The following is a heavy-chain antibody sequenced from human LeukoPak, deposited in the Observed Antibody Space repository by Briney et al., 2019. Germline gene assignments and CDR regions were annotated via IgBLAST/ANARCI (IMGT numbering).Heavy chain of an antibody. CDR2: IYYSGST. Sequence: PSETLSLTCTVSGGSVSSGSYYWGWIRQPPGKGLEWIGNIYYSGSTYYNPSLKSRVTISVDTSKNQFSLKLSSVTAADTAVYYCARVVGLIDYWGQGTLVTVSS. D-gene: IGHD2-15*01. CDR3: ARVVGLIDY. V-gene: IGHV4-39*07. CDR1: GGSVSSGSYY. J-gene: IGHJ4*02.